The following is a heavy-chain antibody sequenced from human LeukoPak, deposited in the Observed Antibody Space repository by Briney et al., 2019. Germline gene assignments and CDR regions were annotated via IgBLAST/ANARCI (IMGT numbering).Heavy chain of an antibody. CDR3: AKDRRLMYYYDTTHPYDAFDI. J-gene: IGHJ3*02. D-gene: IGHD3-22*01. CDR2: ISGSGGST. V-gene: IGHV3-23*01. CDR1: GFTFSSYA. Sequence: PGGSLRLSCAASGFTFSSYAMSWVRQAPGKGLEWVSAISGSGGSTYYADSVKGRFTISRDNSKNTLYLQMNSLRAEDTAVYYCAKDRRLMYYYDTTHPYDAFDIWGQGTMVTVSS.